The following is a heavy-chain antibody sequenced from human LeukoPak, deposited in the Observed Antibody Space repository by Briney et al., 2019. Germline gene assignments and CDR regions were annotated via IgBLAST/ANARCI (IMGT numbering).Heavy chain of an antibody. CDR2: ISGNNVHA. Sequence: GGSLRLSCAGSGFIFSDYAMSWVRQAPGQGLEWVSAISGNNVHAYWVDSVKGRFTISRDNSKNTLYLQMNSLRAEDTAVYYCAREYIVVVAFDYWGQGTLVTVSS. V-gene: IGHV3-23*01. CDR3: AREYIVVVAFDY. CDR1: GFIFSDYA. J-gene: IGHJ4*02. D-gene: IGHD2-21*01.